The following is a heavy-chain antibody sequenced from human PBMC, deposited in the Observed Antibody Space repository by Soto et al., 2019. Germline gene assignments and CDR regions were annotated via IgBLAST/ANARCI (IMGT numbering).Heavy chain of an antibody. V-gene: IGHV5-10-1*01. D-gene: IGHD3-22*01. CDR3: ARQRGYYYDSSGYYHLNAFDI. J-gene: IGHJ3*02. CDR2: IDPSDSYT. CDR1: GYSFTSYW. Sequence: GESLKISCKGSGYSFTSYWISWVRQMPGKGLEWMGRIDPSDSYTNYSPSFQGHVTISADKSISTAYLQWSSLKASDTAMYYCARQRGYYYDSSGYYHLNAFDIWGQGTMVT.